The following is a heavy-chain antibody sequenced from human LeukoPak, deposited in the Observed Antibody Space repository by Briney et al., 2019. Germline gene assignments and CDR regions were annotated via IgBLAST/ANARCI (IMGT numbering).Heavy chain of an antibody. J-gene: IGHJ3*02. CDR1: GFTFSSYW. V-gene: IGHV3-74*01. Sequence: GGSLRLSCAASGFTFSSYWMHWVRQAPGKGLVWVSRINSDGSNTSYADSVKGRFTISRDNAKNSLYLQMNSLRAEDTAVYYCARDLSRRSSGYYYVGDAFDIWGQGTMVTVSS. D-gene: IGHD3-22*01. CDR3: ARDLSRRSSGYYYVGDAFDI. CDR2: INSDGSNT.